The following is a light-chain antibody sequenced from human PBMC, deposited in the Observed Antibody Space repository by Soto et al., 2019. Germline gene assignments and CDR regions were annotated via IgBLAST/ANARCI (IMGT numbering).Light chain of an antibody. J-gene: IGKJ1*01. CDR3: QEYYTAPWT. Sequence: DIQMTQSPSSLSASVGDRVTVTCRASQGISNYLAWYQQKPGKVPKLLIFAASTVQAGVPFRFSGSGSGTDFTLTISSLQPEDVATYYCQEYYTAPWTFGQGTKVEIK. CDR1: QGISNY. CDR2: AAS. V-gene: IGKV1-27*01.